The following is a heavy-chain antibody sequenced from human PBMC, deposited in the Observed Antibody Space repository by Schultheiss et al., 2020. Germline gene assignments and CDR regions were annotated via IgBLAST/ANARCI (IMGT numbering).Heavy chain of an antibody. CDR1: GGSISSSSYY. V-gene: IGHV4-39*07. D-gene: IGHD5-24*01. CDR2: IYYSGST. J-gene: IGHJ3*02. Sequence: SETLSLTCTVSGGSISSSSYYWGWIRQPPGKGLEWIGSIYYSGSTYYNPSLKSRVTISVDTSKNQFSLKLSSVTAADTAVYYCARRDGTLNAFDIWGQGTMVTVSS. CDR3: ARRDGTLNAFDI.